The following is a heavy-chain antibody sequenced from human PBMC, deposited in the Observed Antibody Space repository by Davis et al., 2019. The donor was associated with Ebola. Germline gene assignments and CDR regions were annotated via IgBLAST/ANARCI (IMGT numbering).Heavy chain of an antibody. CDR2: ISSSGSTI. D-gene: IGHD3-10*01. J-gene: IGHJ4*02. V-gene: IGHV3-11*04. Sequence: GESLKISCAASGFTFSDYYMSWIRQAPGKGLEWVSYISSSGSTIYYADSVKGRFTISRDNAKNSLYLQMNNLTPEDTAVYYCARDISFRDYYGSGSFDYWGQGTLVTVSS. CDR1: GFTFSDYY. CDR3: ARDISFRDYYGSGSFDY.